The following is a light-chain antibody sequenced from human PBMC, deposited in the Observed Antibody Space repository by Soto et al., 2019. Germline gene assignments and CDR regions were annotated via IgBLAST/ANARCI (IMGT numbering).Light chain of an antibody. Sequence: QSALTQPPSASGSPGQSVTISCTGTSSDVGGYNHVSWYQQHPGKAPKVVIYEVTKRPSGVPDRFSGSKSGNTASLTVSGLQAEDEADYYCSSYATGDHYVFGSGTKVTVL. CDR3: SSYATGDHYV. V-gene: IGLV2-8*01. CDR1: SSDVGGYNH. CDR2: EVT. J-gene: IGLJ1*01.